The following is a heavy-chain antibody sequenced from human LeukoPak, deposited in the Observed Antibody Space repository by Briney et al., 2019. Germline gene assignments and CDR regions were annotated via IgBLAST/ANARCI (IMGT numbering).Heavy chain of an antibody. V-gene: IGHV4-39*07. D-gene: IGHD6-13*01. CDR3: ARGNYSSSWYIIFDY. J-gene: IGHJ4*02. Sequence: SETLSLTCTVSGGSVSSGSYYWSWIRQPPGKGLEWIGEINHSGSTNYNPSLKSRVTISVDTSKNQFSLKLSSVTAADTAMYYCARGNYSSSWYIIFDYWGQGTLVTVSS. CDR1: GGSVSSGSYY. CDR2: INHSGST.